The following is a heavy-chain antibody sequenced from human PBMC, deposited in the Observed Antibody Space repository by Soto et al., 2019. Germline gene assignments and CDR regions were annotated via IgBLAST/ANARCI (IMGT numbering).Heavy chain of an antibody. Sequence: SETLSLTCTVSGGSISSYYWSWILQPPGKGLEWSGYISYSGSTNYNPSLKSRVTISVDTSKNQHSLKLSSVTAADKAVYYCASVGRYDDSSGYFVDFWGQGTLVTVSS. D-gene: IGHD3-22*01. J-gene: IGHJ4*02. CDR2: ISYSGST. CDR1: GGSISSYY. CDR3: ASVGRYDDSSGYFVDF. V-gene: IGHV4-59*01.